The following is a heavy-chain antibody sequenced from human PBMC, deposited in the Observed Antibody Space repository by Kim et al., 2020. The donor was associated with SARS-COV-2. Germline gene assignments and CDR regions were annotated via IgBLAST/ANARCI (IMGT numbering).Heavy chain of an antibody. CDR3: ARDLWTDNPLFDY. D-gene: IGHD3-9*01. CDR1: GGSFSRSTYY. V-gene: IGHV4-39*07. Sequence: SETLSLTCTVSGGSFSRSTYYWGWIRQPPGKGPEWIGSVYHSGSTHYNPSLGSRVTISVDTSKNQFSLKLTSVTAADTAVYYCARDLWTDNPLFDYWDQGNQVTVSS. J-gene: IGHJ4*02. CDR2: VYHSGST.